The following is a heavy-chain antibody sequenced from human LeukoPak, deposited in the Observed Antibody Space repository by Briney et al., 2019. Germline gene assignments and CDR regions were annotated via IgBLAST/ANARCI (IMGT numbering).Heavy chain of an antibody. J-gene: IGHJ4*02. CDR1: GGSFSGYY. CDR2: INHSGST. CDR3: ARGPHTQLWKRRYFDY. V-gene: IGHV4-34*01. D-gene: IGHD5-18*01. Sequence: SETLSLTCAVYGGSFSGYYWSWIRQPPGKGLEWIGEINHSGSTNYNPSLKSRVTISVDTSKNQFSLKLSSVTAADTAVYYCARGPHTQLWKRRYFDYWGQGTLVTVSS.